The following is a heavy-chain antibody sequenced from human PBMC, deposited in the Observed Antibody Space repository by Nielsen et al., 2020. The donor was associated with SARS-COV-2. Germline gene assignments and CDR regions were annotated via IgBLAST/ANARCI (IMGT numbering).Heavy chain of an antibody. D-gene: IGHD3-3*01. V-gene: IGHV3-33*06. J-gene: IGHJ4*02. Sequence: GGSLRLSCAASGFTFSSYGMHWVRQAPGKGLEWVAVIWYDGSNKYYADSVKGRFTISRDNSKNTLYLQMNSLRAEDTAVYYCAKDPHYDFWSGYYFDYWGQGTLVTVSS. CDR1: GFTFSSYG. CDR2: IWYDGSNK. CDR3: AKDPHYDFWSGYYFDY.